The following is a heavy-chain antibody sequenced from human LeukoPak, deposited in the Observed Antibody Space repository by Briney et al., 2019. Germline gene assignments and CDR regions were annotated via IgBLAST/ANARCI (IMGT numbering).Heavy chain of an antibody. CDR3: ARTEWLQAFDY. D-gene: IGHD5-24*01. J-gene: IGHJ4*02. CDR2: IYYSGST. Sequence: SETLSLTCTVSGGSISSYYWSWIRQPPGKGLEWIGYIYYSGSTNYNPSLKSRVTISVDTSKNQFSLKLSSVTAADTAMYYCARTEWLQAFDYWGQGTLVTVSS. V-gene: IGHV4-59*01. CDR1: GGSISSYY.